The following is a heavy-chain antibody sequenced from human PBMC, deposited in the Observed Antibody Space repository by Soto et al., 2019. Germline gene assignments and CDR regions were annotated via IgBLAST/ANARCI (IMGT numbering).Heavy chain of an antibody. J-gene: IGHJ5*02. CDR1: GFTFSSYS. CDR3: AKGRDYETGPHDP. D-gene: IGHD4-17*01. Sequence: TGGSLRLSCAASGFTFSSYSMNWVRQVPGKGLEWVSSISSSSGYIYYADSVKGRFTISRDNAKNSLYLQMNSLRTEDTAVYYCAKGRDYETGPHDPWGQGTLVTVSS. V-gene: IGHV3-21*01. CDR2: ISSSSGYI.